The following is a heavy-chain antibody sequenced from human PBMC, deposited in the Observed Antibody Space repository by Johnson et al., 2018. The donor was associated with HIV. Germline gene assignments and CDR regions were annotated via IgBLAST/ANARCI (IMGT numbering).Heavy chain of an antibody. Sequence: VQVVESGGGVVQPGRSLRLSCAASGFTFSSYAMHWVRQAPGKGLEWVAVISYDGSNKYYADSVKGRFTISRDNSKHTVYLQMNSLRAEDTAVYYCARGSVAGTYLHDAFDIWGQGTMVTVSS. CDR1: GFTFSSYA. CDR3: ARGSVAGTYLHDAFDI. J-gene: IGHJ3*02. CDR2: ISYDGSNK. D-gene: IGHD1/OR15-1a*01. V-gene: IGHV3-30*04.